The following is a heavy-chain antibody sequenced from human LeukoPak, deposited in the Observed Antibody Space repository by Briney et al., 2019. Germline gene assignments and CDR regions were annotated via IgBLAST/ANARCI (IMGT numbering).Heavy chain of an antibody. CDR2: IKQDGSEK. J-gene: IGHJ4*02. D-gene: IGHD1-1*01. CDR1: GFTFSTYW. CDR3: AREGYNYGVDY. Sequence: GGSLRLSCAASGFTFSTYWVSWVRQAPGKGLEWVANIKQDGSEKYYVDSVKGRFTISRDNAKNSLYLQMNSLRAEDTAVYYCAREGYNYGVDYWGQGTLVTVSS. V-gene: IGHV3-7*01.